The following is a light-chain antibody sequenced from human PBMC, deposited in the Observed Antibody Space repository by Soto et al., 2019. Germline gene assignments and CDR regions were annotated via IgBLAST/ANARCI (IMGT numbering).Light chain of an antibody. CDR2: DAS. Sequence: QVNMSVFTVSANVRDRVTITCRACQTVSSWLAWYQRKPGKAPKLLIYDASSLESGVPSRFSGSGSGTEFTLTIISLQPDDCATYYCQQYNIFSRTFGHVSKV. CDR3: QQYNIFSRT. CDR1: QTVSSW. J-gene: IGKJ1*01. V-gene: IGKV1-5*01.